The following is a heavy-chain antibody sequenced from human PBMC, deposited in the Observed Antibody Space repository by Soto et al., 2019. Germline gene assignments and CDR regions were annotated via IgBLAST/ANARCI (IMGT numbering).Heavy chain of an antibody. Sequence: PWGTLSLTCTVSGGSISSYYWSWIQQPPGKGLEWIGYIYYTGRTNQNPSLRSGVTISLDTSKNQFSLTLTSVTAEDTAVYYVVSVTYSGSYIDFWGPGRLVTVSS. J-gene: IGHJ4*02. CDR2: IYYTGRT. CDR3: VSVTYSGSYIDF. V-gene: IGHV4-59*01. CDR1: GGSISSYY. D-gene: IGHD1-26*01.